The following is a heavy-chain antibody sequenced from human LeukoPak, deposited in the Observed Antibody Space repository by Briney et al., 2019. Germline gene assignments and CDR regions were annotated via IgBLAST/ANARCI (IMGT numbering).Heavy chain of an antibody. J-gene: IGHJ4*02. CDR3: ARSSSWSSVYFDY. CDR1: GGSISSSNW. V-gene: IGHV4-4*02. D-gene: IGHD6-13*01. Sequence: SETLSLTCAVSGGSISSSNWWSWVRQPPGKGLEWIGEIYHSGSTNYNPFLKSRVTISVDKSKNQFSLKLSSVTAADTAVYYCARSSSWSSVYFDYWGQGTLVTVSS. CDR2: IYHSGST.